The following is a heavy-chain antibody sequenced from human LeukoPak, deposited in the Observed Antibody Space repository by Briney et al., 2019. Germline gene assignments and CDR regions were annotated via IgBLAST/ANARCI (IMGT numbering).Heavy chain of an antibody. D-gene: IGHD2-2*01. CDR3: ARESWVVPAWRFDY. Sequence: SETLSLTCTVSGGSISSTTYYWGWIRQPPGKGLEWIGSIYYSGNTYYNPSLKSRVTISVDTSKNQFSLKLSSVAAADTAVYYCARESWVVPAWRFDYWGQGTLVTVSS. CDR1: GGSISSTTYY. J-gene: IGHJ4*02. V-gene: IGHV4-39*02. CDR2: IYYSGNT.